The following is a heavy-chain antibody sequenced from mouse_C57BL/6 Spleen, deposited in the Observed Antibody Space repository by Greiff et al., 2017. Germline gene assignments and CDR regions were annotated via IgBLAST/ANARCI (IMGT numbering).Heavy chain of an antibody. D-gene: IGHD1-1*02. Sequence: VVKPGASVKIPCKASGYTFTDYNMDWVKQSHGKSLEWIGDINPNNGGTIYNQKFKGKATLTVDKSSSTAYMELRSLTSEDTAVYYCARRGPDYGHYYAMDYWGQGTSVTVSS. CDR1: GYTFTDYN. J-gene: IGHJ4*01. CDR3: ARRGPDYGHYYAMDY. V-gene: IGHV1-18*01. CDR2: INPNNGGT.